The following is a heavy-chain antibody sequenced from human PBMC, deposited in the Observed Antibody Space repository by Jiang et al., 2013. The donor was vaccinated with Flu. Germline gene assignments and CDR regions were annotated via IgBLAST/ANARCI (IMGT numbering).Heavy chain of an antibody. CDR1: GGSISSYY. CDR3: ARSAAVRGVPPYPDY. Sequence: GSGLVKPSETLSLTCTVSGGSISSYYWSWIRQPPGKGLEWIGYIYYSGSTNYNPSLKSRVTISVDTSKNQFSLKLSSVTAADTAVYYCARSAAVRGVPPYPDYWGQGTLVTVSS. V-gene: IGHV4-59*01. J-gene: IGHJ4*02. CDR2: IYYSGST. D-gene: IGHD3-10*01.